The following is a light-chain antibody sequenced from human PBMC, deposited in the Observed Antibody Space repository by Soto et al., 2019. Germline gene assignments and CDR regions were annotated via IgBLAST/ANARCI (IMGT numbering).Light chain of an antibody. CDR3: QQYRRSPLT. J-gene: IGKJ4*01. CDR1: LSVSSS. V-gene: IGKV3-20*01. Sequence: EIVLTQSPGTLSLSPGERATLSCRASLSVSSSLAWYQQKPGQAPRLLIYGASNRATGVPDRFSGSGSGADFTLTMSRLEPEDFAVYYCQQYRRSPLTFGGGTKVEI. CDR2: GAS.